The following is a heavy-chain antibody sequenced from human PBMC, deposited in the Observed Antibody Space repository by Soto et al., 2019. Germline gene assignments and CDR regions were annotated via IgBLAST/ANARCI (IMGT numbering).Heavy chain of an antibody. CDR1: GFSLSTTEVA. CDR3: AHLTYSRNDY. J-gene: IGHJ4*02. Sequence: SGPTLVNPTQSLTLTCSFSGFSLSTTEVAVGWIRQPPGKALEWLALIYWDGDKRYSPSLKSRLTITKDTSKNQVVLTMTNMDPVDTATYYCAHLTYSRNDYWGQGTLVTVSS. V-gene: IGHV2-5*02. D-gene: IGHD4-4*01. CDR2: IYWDGDK.